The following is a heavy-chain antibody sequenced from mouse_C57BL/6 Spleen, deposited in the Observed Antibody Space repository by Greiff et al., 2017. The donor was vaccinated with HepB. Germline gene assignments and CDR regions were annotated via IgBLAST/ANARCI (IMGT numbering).Heavy chain of an antibody. CDR3: AIYGQFAY. Sequence: EVHLVESGGGLVKPGGSLKLSYAASGFTFSDYGMHWVRQAPEKGLEWVAYISSGSSTIYYADTVKGRFTISRDNAKNTLFLQMTSLRSEDTAMYYCAIYGQFAYWGQGTLVTVSA. CDR1: GFTFSDYG. V-gene: IGHV5-17*01. D-gene: IGHD1-1*02. CDR2: ISSGSSTI. J-gene: IGHJ3*01.